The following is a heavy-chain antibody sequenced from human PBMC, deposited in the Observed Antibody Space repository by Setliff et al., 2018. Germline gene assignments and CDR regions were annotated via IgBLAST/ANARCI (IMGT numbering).Heavy chain of an antibody. V-gene: IGHV1-46*01. J-gene: IGHJ3*02. Sequence: ASVKVSCKASGYTFTSYYMHWVRQAPGQGLEWMGIINPSGGSTSYAQKFQGRVNMTRDTSTSTVYMELSSLRSEDTAVYYCARDGVSSGWYPDAFDIWGQGTMVTVSS. CDR3: ARDGVSSGWYPDAFDI. CDR2: INPSGGST. CDR1: GYTFTSYY. D-gene: IGHD6-19*01.